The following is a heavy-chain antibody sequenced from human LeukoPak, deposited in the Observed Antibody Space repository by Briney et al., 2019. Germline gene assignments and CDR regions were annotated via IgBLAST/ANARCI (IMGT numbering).Heavy chain of an antibody. Sequence: SESLSLTCTVSGGSISSSSHYWGWIRQPPGKGLEWIGSIYYSGSTYYNPSLKSRVTISVDTSKNQFSLKLSSVTAADTAVYYCAREGGYGDYRFDYWGQGTLVTVSS. J-gene: IGHJ4*02. CDR3: AREGGYGDYRFDY. CDR1: GGSISSSSHY. V-gene: IGHV4-39*07. CDR2: IYYSGST. D-gene: IGHD4-17*01.